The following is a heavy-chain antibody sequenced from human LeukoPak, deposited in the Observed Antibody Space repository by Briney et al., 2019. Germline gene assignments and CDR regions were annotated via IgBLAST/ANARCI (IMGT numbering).Heavy chain of an antibody. CDR2: IHFSGTT. D-gene: IGHD5-18*01. Sequence: SETLSLTCSVSGASIRTNTNFWGWNTSNYWGWIRQPPGKGLEWIGSIHFSGTTYYHPSLQNRLTISVDTSKNQFSLKVTSVTAADRAFFYCARQGDPAGVGVLDVWGKGT. CDR3: ARQGDPAGVGVLDV. CDR1: GASIRTNTNFWGWNTSNY. V-gene: IGHV4-39*01. J-gene: IGHJ3*01.